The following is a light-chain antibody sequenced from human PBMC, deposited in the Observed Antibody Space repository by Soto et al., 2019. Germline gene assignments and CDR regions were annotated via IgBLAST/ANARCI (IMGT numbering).Light chain of an antibody. Sequence: EIVMTPSPATLSVSPGERATLSCRASQSISGNIARYQQTPGQAPRLLMFRTSTRATGVPARFSGRGSGTEFNLTICSLQSEDFAVYYCQQHGSSPITFGQGTRLEI. CDR2: RTS. CDR3: QQHGSSPIT. CDR1: QSISGN. J-gene: IGKJ5*01. V-gene: IGKV3-15*01.